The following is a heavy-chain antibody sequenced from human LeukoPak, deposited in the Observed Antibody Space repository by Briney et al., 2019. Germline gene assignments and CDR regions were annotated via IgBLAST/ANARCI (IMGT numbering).Heavy chain of an antibody. D-gene: IGHD3-22*01. CDR1: GGSISSNSYY. CDR2: IYYSGST. V-gene: IGHV4-61*01. J-gene: IGHJ5*02. Sequence: SETLSLTCTVSGGSISSNSYYWSWIRQPPGKGLEWIGYIYYSGSTNYNPSLKSRVTISVDTSKNQFSLKLSSVTAADTAVYYCARADDSSGYYSAWFDPWGQGTLVTVSS. CDR3: ARADDSSGYYSAWFDP.